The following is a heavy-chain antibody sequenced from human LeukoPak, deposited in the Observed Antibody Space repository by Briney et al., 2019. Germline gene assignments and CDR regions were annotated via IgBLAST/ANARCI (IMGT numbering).Heavy chain of an antibody. J-gene: IGHJ4*02. CDR2: INPSGGST. Sequence: ASVKVSCKASGYTFTSYYMHWVRQAPGQGLEWMGIINPSGGSTSYAQKLQGRVTMTRDMSTITVYMELSSLRSEDTAVYYCARDPGIAAAGPEGDYWGQGTLVTVSS. CDR1: GYTFTSYY. CDR3: ARDPGIAAAGPEGDY. D-gene: IGHD6-13*01. V-gene: IGHV1-46*01.